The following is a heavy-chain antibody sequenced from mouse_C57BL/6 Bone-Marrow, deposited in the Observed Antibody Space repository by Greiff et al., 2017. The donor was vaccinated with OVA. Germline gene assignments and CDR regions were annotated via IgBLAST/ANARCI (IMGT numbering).Heavy chain of an antibody. D-gene: IGHD1-1*01. CDR2: IHPNSGST. J-gene: IGHJ3*01. Sequence: QVQLQQPGAELVKPGASVKLSCKASGYTFTSYWMHWVKQRPGQGLEWMGMIHPNSGSTNYNEKFKSKATLTVDKSSSTAYMQLSSLTSEDSAVYYCARGNGSTPAWFAYWGQGTLVTVSA. CDR1: GYTFTSYW. V-gene: IGHV1-64*01. CDR3: ARGNGSTPAWFAY.